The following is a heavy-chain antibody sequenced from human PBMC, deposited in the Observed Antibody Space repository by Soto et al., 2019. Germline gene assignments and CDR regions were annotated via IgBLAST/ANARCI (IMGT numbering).Heavy chain of an antibody. CDR2: IIPIFGTA. J-gene: IGHJ5*02. CDR1: GGTFSSYA. CDR3: ARVSRAVAGPYNWFDP. D-gene: IGHD6-19*01. Sequence: SVKVSCKASGGTFSSYAISWVRQAPRQGLEWMGGIIPIFGTANYAQKFQGRVTITADESTSTAYMELSSLRSEDTAVYYCARVSRAVAGPYNWFDPWGQGTLVTVSS. V-gene: IGHV1-69*13.